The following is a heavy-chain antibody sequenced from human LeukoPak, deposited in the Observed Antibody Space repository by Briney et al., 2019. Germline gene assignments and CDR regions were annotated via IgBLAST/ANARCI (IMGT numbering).Heavy chain of an antibody. D-gene: IGHD1-26*01. Sequence: SQTLSLTCTVSGGSISSGSYYWSWIRQTAGKGLEWIGRIYTSGSTNYNPSLKSRVTISVDTSKNQFSLKLSSVTAADTAVYYCARDQTNYSGSYYYDTEGGWFDPWGQGTLVTVSS. V-gene: IGHV4-61*02. CDR3: ARDQTNYSGSYYYDTEGGWFDP. CDR2: IYTSGST. J-gene: IGHJ5*02. CDR1: GGSISSGSYY.